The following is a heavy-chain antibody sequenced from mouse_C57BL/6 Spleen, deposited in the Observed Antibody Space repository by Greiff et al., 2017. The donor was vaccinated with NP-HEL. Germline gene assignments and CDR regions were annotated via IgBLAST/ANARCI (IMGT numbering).Heavy chain of an antibody. CDR2: INYDGSST. CDR1: GFTFSDYY. V-gene: IGHV5-16*01. J-gene: IGHJ2*01. CDR3: AREVRYPYYFDY. D-gene: IGHD1-1*01. Sequence: EVQLVESEGGLVQPGSSMKLSCTASGFTFSDYYMAWVRQVPEKGLEWVANINYDGSSTYYLDSLKSRFIISRDNAKNILYLQMSSLKSEDTATYYCAREVRYPYYFDYWGQGTTLTVSS.